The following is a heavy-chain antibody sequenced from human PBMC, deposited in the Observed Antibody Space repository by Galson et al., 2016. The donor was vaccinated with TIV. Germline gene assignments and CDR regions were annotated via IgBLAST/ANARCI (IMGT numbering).Heavy chain of an antibody. CDR3: ARATDYYGSGSFSY. CDR2: IIAIFGTT. V-gene: IGHV1-69*13. J-gene: IGHJ4*02. Sequence: SVKVSCKASGGIFNRYAISWVRQAPGQGLEWMGKIIAIFGTTNYAQKFQGRVTITADESTSTVYMELSSLRSEDTAVYYCARATDYYGSGSFSYWGQGTLVTVSS. D-gene: IGHD3-10*01. CDR1: GGIFNRYA.